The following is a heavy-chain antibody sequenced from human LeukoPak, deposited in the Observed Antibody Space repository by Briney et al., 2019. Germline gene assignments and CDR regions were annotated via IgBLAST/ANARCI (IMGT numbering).Heavy chain of an antibody. D-gene: IGHD6-19*01. CDR2: INPSGGST. J-gene: IGHJ6*02. CDR1: GYTFTSYY. CDR3: ARKSGWYYYYYGMDV. Sequence: ASVKVSCKASGYTFTSYYMHWVRQAPGQGLEWMGIINPSGGSTSYAQKFQGRVTMTGDTSTSTVYMELSSLRSEDTAVYYCARKSGWYYYYYGMDVWGQGTTVTVSS. V-gene: IGHV1-46*01.